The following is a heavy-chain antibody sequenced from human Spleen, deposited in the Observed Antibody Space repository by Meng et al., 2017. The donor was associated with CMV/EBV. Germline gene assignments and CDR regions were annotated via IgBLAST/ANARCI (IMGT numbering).Heavy chain of an antibody. CDR2: ISYIGST. J-gene: IGHJ4*02. V-gene: IGHV4-4*02. CDR3: ARSVDTAMGYFEY. D-gene: IGHD5-18*01. CDR1: GDSISRSNW. Sequence: SQTLSLTCGVSGDSISRSNWWSWVRQPPGKGLEWIGEISYIGSTNYNPALKSRVTISADKSKNHFSLTLSSVTAADTAAYYCARSVDTAMGYFEYWGQGTLVTVSS.